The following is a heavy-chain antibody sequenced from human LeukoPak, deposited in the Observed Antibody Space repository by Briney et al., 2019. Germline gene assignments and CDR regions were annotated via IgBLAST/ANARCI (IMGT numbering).Heavy chain of an antibody. J-gene: IGHJ4*02. CDR1: GGSISSSNW. CDR2: IYHSGST. CDR3: ARAGSIAVAGEDLDY. D-gene: IGHD6-19*01. V-gene: IGHV4-4*02. Sequence: SGTLSLTCAVSGGSISSSNWWSWVRQPPGKGLEWIGEIYHSGSTNYNPSLKSRVTISVDKSKNQFSLKLSSVTAADTAVYYCARAGSIAVAGEDLDYWGQGTLVTVSS.